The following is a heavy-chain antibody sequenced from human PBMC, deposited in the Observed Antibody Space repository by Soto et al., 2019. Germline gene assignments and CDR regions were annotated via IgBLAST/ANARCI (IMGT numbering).Heavy chain of an antibody. CDR3: ARELNDYDGSNSCDI. V-gene: IGHV4-61*01. J-gene: IGHJ3*02. D-gene: IGHD3-22*01. CDR2: IYYSGST. CDR1: GGSVSSGSYY. Sequence: QVQLQESGPGLVKPSETLSLTCTVSGGSVSSGSYYWSWIRQPPGKGLEWIGYIYYSGSTNYNPSLKSRVIIAVSTSKTQVSMKLSSVTAADTAVYYFARELNDYDGSNSCDIWGQGTIVTVSS.